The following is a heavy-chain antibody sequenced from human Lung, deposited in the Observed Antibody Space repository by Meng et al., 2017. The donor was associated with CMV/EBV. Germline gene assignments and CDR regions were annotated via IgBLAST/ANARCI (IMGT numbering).Heavy chain of an antibody. V-gene: IGHV1-18*01. D-gene: IGHD6-19*01. CDR3: ARGIVIAVAGTGVDY. Sequence: ASVXVSCKASGYTFTSYGISWVRQDLGEGLGWMGWISAYNGNTNYAQKLQRSVTMTTDTSTSTAYMVLRSLRSDASAVYYCARGIVIAVAGTGVDYWGQGTLVTVSS. J-gene: IGHJ4*02. CDR2: ISAYNGNT. CDR1: GYTFTSYG.